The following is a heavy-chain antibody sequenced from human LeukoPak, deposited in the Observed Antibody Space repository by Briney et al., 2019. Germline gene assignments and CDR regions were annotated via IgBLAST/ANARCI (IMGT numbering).Heavy chain of an antibody. CDR2: ISSSSSYI. J-gene: IGHJ3*02. CDR1: GFTFSSYE. D-gene: IGHD3-22*01. Sequence: GGSLRLSCAASGFTFSSYEMNWVRQAPGKGLEWVSSISSSSSYIYYADSVKGRFTISRDNAKNSLYLQMNSLRAEDTAVYYCAKDHSYYYDSSGYYRQSGAFDIWGQGTMVTVSS. V-gene: IGHV3-21*01. CDR3: AKDHSYYYDSSGYYRQSGAFDI.